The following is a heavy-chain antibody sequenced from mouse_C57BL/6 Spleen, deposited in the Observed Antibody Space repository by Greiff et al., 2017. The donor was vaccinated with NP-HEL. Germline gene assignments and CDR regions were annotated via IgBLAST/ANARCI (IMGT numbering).Heavy chain of an antibody. J-gene: IGHJ3*01. Sequence: VQLQQSGAELMKPGASVKLSCKASGYTFTDYNMHWVKQSHGKSLEWIGYINPNNGGTSYNQKFKGKATLTVNKSSSTAYMELRSLTSEDSAVYYCAKGNYYGLSYWGQGTLVTVSA. D-gene: IGHD1-2*01. CDR2: INPNNGGT. CDR3: AKGNYYGLSY. CDR1: GYTFTDYN. V-gene: IGHV1-22*01.